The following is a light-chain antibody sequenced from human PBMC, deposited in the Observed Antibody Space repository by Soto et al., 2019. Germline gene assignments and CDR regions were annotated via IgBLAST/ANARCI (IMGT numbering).Light chain of an antibody. J-gene: IGLJ2*01. CDR2: EGN. CDR1: SGIIASNY. Sequence: NFMLTQPHSVSESPGKTVTISCTRSSGIIASNYVQWYQQRPGSVPTTVIYEGNQRPSGVPDRFSGSTDGSSNSASLTISGLQTEDEADYYCQSYDSSTVVFGGGTKLTVL. CDR3: QSYDSSTVV. V-gene: IGLV6-57*04.